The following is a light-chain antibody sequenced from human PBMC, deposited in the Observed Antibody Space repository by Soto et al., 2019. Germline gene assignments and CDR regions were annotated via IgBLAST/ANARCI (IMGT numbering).Light chain of an antibody. V-gene: IGLV2-14*01. J-gene: IGLJ2*01. CDR2: DVS. Sequence: QSALTQPASVSGSPGQSITISCTGTSSDVGGYNYVSWYQQHPGKAPKLMIYDVSNRPSGVSNRFSGSKSGNTASLAISGLQAEDEADYYCSSYTSSSFGVVFGGGTKVTVL. CDR1: SSDVGGYNY. CDR3: SSYTSSSFGVV.